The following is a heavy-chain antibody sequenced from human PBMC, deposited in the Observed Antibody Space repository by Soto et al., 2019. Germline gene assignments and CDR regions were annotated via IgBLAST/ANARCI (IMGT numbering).Heavy chain of an antibody. V-gene: IGHV3-21*01. CDR3: ATSVGYCSSTSCYAGFKGVDTAMVYVDY. J-gene: IGHJ4*02. CDR2: ISSSSSYI. Sequence: GGSLRLSCAASGFTFSSYSMNWVRQAPGKGLEWVSSISSSSSYIYYADSVKGRFTISRDNAKNSLYLQMNSLRAEDTAVYYCATSVGYCSSTSCYAGFKGVDTAMVYVDYWGQGTLVTVSS. CDR1: GFTFSSYS. D-gene: IGHD2-2*01.